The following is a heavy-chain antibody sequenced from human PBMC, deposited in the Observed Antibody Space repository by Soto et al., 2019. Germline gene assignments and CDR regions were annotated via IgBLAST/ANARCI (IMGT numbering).Heavy chain of an antibody. CDR3: ARIEGDCSGGSCYSGGFDY. Sequence: GSLRLSCAASGFTFSNYWMSWVRQAPGKGLEWVANIQQDGSGTIKYYADSVKGRFTISRDNTKNSLSLQMNSLGAEDTAIYYCARIEGDCSGGSCYSGGFDYWGQGALVTVSS. CDR2: IQQDGSGTIK. CDR1: GFTFSNYW. D-gene: IGHD2-15*01. V-gene: IGHV3-7*03. J-gene: IGHJ4*02.